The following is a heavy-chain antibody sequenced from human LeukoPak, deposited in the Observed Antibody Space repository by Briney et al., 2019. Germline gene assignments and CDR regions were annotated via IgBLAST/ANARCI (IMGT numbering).Heavy chain of an antibody. V-gene: IGHV4-61*01. D-gene: IGHD4-23*01. CDR2: IYYSGST. Sequence: SETLSLTCTVSGYSISSDYYWSWIRQPPGKGLEWIGYIYYSGSTNYNPSLKSRVTISVDTSKNQFSLKLSSVTAADTAVYYCARVPVVPRAFDIWGQGTMVTVSS. J-gene: IGHJ3*02. CDR1: GYSISSDYY. CDR3: ARVPVVPRAFDI.